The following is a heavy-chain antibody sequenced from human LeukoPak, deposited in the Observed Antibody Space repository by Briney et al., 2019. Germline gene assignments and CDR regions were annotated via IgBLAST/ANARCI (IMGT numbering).Heavy chain of an antibody. CDR2: IYPGDSTT. CDR1: EYSFTSYW. D-gene: IGHD2-2*01. J-gene: IGHJ4*02. V-gene: IGHV5-51*01. Sequence: GEALKISCKGSEYSFTSYWIGWVRHMPGNGLQWMGIIYPGDSTTKYNPSFQSHVTTSADKTISTAFLQCSILTDSDTANYYCARNCSSTSCHGLDYWGQGTLVTVSS. CDR3: ARNCSSTSCHGLDY.